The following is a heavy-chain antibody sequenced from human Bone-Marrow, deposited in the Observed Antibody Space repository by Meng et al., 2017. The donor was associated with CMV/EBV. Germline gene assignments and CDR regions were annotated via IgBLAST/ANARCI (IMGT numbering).Heavy chain of an antibody. CDR3: ARGGDFWSGHYYYYYGMDV. Sequence: SVKVSCKASGGIFSSYAISWVRQAPGQGLEWMGGIIPIFGTANYAQKFQGRVTITTDESTSTAYMELSSLRSEDTAVYYCARGGDFWSGHYYYYYGMDVWGQGTTVTVSS. D-gene: IGHD3-3*01. V-gene: IGHV1-69*05. CDR2: IIPIFGTA. J-gene: IGHJ6*02. CDR1: GGIFSSYA.